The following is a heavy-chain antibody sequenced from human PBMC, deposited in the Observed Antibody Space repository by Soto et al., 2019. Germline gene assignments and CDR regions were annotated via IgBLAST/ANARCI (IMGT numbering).Heavy chain of an antibody. Sequence: PSETLSLTCTVSGGSISSYYWSWIRQPPGKGLEWIGYIYYSGSTNYNPSLKSRVTISVDTSKNQFSLKLSSVTAADTAVYYCARSYYYGSGSYYNSPPYYYYGMDVWGQGTTVTVSS. CDR3: ARSYYYGSGSYYNSPPYYYYGMDV. D-gene: IGHD3-10*01. J-gene: IGHJ6*02. V-gene: IGHV4-59*01. CDR1: GGSISSYY. CDR2: IYYSGST.